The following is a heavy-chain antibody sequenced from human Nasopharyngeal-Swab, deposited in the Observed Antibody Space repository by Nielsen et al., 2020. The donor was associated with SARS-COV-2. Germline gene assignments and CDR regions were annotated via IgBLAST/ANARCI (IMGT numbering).Heavy chain of an antibody. D-gene: IGHD2-2*01. CDR2: ISAYNGNT. CDR3: ASCSSTSCPPKYYYMDV. J-gene: IGHJ6*03. V-gene: IGHV1-18*01. Sequence: WVRQAPGQGLEWMGWISAYNGNTNYAQKFQGRVTMTTDTSTSTAYMELRSLRSDDTAVYYCASCSSTSCPPKYYYMDVWGKGTTVTVSS.